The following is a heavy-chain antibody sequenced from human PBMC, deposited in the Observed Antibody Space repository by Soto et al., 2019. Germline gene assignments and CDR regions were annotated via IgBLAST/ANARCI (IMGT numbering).Heavy chain of an antibody. V-gene: IGHV3-30-3*01. CDR2: ISYDGSNK. CDR3: ARGEQWLAEFDY. CDR1: GFTFSSYA. D-gene: IGHD6-19*01. J-gene: IGHJ4*02. Sequence: PGGSLRLSCAASGFTFSSYAMHWVRQAPGKGLEWVAVISYDGSNKYYADSVKGRFTISRDNSKNTLYLQMNSLRAEDTAVYYCARGEQWLAEFDYWGQGT.